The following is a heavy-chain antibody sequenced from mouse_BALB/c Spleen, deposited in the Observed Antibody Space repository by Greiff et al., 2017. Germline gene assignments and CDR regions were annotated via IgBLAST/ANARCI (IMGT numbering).Heavy chain of an antibody. D-gene: IGHD1-1*02. CDR3: ARRGGNYFDY. J-gene: IGHJ2*01. CDR1: GYAFSSYW. Sequence: VKLVESGAELVRPGSSVKISCKASGYAFSSYWMNWVKQRPGQGLEWIGQIYPGDGDTNYNGKFKGKATLTADKSSSTAYMQLSSLTSEDSAVYFCARRGGNYFDYWGQGTTLTVSS. CDR2: IYPGDGDT. V-gene: IGHV1-80*01.